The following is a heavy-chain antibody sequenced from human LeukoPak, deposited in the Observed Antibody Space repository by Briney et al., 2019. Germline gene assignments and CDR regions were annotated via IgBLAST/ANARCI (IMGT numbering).Heavy chain of an antibody. D-gene: IGHD6-6*01. CDR2: INHSGST. J-gene: IGHJ4*02. CDR3: ARAIPEYSSSSAGVDY. V-gene: IGHV4-34*01. Sequence: INHSGSTNYNPSLKSRVTISVDRSKNQFSLKLSSVTAADTAVYYCARAIPEYSSSSAGVDYWGQGTLVTVSS.